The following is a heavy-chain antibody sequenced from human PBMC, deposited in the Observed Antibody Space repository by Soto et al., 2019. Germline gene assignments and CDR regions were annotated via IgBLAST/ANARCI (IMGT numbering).Heavy chain of an antibody. CDR3: GKGADFYDGSASGIRPTYFDX. CDR2: ISWNGGGI. CDR1: GFNFNEYG. Sequence: GGSLRLSCAASGFNFNEYGMHWVRQAPGKGLEWVSGISWNGGGIGYADSAKVRFTISMANANGCLYLQMNGLRGEDTAIYYGGKGADFYDGSASGIRPTYFDXWGQGIMVTVSX. V-gene: IGHV3-9*01. J-gene: IGHJ4*01. D-gene: IGHD5-12*01.